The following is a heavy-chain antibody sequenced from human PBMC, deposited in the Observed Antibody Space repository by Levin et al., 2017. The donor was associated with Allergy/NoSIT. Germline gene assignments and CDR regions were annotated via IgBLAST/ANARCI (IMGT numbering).Heavy chain of an antibody. CDR3: ARTGWELLPAPEY. J-gene: IGHJ4*02. D-gene: IGHD1-26*01. CDR1: GYTFSDYR. CDR2: ISGYNGNA. V-gene: IGHV1-18*04. Sequence: AASVKVSCKASGYTFSDYRISWVREAPGQGLEWMGWISGYNGNANYGPKFQGRVTMTRDASTNTAYMELRSLTSDDTAMYYCARTGWELLPAPEYWGQGTQVTVSS.